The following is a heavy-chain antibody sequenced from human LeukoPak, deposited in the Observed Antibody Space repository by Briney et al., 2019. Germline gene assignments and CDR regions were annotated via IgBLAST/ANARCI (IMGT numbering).Heavy chain of an antibody. D-gene: IGHD6-19*01. CDR1: GYTFTSYG. Sequence: ASVKVSCKASGYTFTSYGISWGRQAPGHGLGSMGWISAYNGNTNYAQKLQDRVTMTTDTSTSTAYMELRSLRSDDTAVYYCARDLAVAGTGGDYWGQGTLVTVYS. CDR3: ARDLAVAGTGGDY. CDR2: ISAYNGNT. V-gene: IGHV1-18*01. J-gene: IGHJ4*02.